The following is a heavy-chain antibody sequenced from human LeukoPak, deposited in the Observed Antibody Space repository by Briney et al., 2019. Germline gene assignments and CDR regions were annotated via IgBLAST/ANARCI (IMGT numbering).Heavy chain of an antibody. CDR3: ASTYGGNVNVVDY. Sequence: GGSLRLSCAASGFTFSSYAMHWVRQAPGKGLEWVAVISYDGSNKYYADSVKGRFIISRDNSKNTLYLQMNSLRAEDTAVHYCASTYGGNVNVVDYWGQGTLVTVSS. D-gene: IGHD4-23*01. J-gene: IGHJ4*02. CDR1: GFTFSSYA. V-gene: IGHV3-30*04. CDR2: ISYDGSNK.